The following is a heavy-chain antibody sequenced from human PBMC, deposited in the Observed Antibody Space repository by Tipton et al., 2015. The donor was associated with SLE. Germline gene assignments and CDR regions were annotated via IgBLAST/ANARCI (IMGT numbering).Heavy chain of an antibody. CDR3: ASELDSSGLYYFDY. D-gene: IGHD3-22*01. CDR1: GGSISSHY. Sequence: TLPLTCTVSGGSISSHYWSWIRQPPGKGLEWIGYIYYSGSTNYNPSLKSRVTISVDTSKNQFSLKLSSVTAADTAVYYCASELDSSGLYYFDYWGQGTLVTVSS. J-gene: IGHJ4*02. CDR2: IYYSGST. V-gene: IGHV4-59*11.